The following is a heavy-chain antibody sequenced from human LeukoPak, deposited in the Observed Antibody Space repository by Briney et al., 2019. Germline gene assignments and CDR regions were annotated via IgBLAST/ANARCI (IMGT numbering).Heavy chain of an antibody. CDR2: VSSSGTKI. D-gene: IGHD2/OR15-2a*01. V-gene: IGHV3-21*01. J-gene: IGHJ4*02. CDR1: GFTFSSYS. Sequence: GGSLRLSCAASGFTFSSYSMNWVRQAPGKGLEWVSSVSSSGTKIFYADSVRGRFTVSRDNAGNSLSLQMDSLRVEDTAVYYCTRELLSLQQGLDYWGQGTLVTVSS. CDR3: TRELLSLQQGLDY.